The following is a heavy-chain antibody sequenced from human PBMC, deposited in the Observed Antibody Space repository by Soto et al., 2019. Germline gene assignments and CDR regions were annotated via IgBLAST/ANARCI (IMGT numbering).Heavy chain of an antibody. D-gene: IGHD6-6*01. CDR1: GYSFTSYW. Sequence: PGASLKISCKGSGYSFTSYWIGWVRQMPGKGLEWMGIIYPGDSDTRYSPSFQGQVTISADKYISTAYLQWSSLKASDTAMYYCARQEQLSSYGMDVWGQGTTVTVSS. CDR3: ARQEQLSSYGMDV. V-gene: IGHV5-51*01. J-gene: IGHJ6*02. CDR2: IYPGDSDT.